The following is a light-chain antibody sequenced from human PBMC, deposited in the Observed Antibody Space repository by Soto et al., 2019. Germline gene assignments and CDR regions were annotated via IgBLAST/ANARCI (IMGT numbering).Light chain of an antibody. CDR3: QRYNSAPWT. CDR1: QGISNY. V-gene: IGKV1-27*01. J-gene: IGKJ1*01. Sequence: DIQMTQSPSSLSASVGDRATITCRASQGISNYLAWYQQKPGKVPKLLIYAASTLQSGVPSRFSGSGSGTDFTLTISRLQPEDVATYCWQRYNSAPWTFGQGTKVEIK. CDR2: AAS.